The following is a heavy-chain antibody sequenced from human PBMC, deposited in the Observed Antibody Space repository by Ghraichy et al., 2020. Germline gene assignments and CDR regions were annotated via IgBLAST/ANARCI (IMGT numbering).Heavy chain of an antibody. Sequence: GESLNISCAASGFIFSKYWMHWVRQDPGKGPEWVSRIDEYGGTIDYADSVEGRFTISRDNARNTLYLQMNRLTDDDTALYYCVLDLGGQRGAWGQGTLVTVSS. CDR3: VLDLGGQRGA. CDR2: IDEYGGTI. V-gene: IGHV3-74*01. J-gene: IGHJ5*02. CDR1: GFIFSKYW.